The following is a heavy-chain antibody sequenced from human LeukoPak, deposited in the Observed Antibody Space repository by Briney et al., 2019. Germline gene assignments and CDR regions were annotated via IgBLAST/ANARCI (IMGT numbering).Heavy chain of an antibody. D-gene: IGHD3-3*01. CDR3: ARHEGHDFWSGYWDY. Sequence: AASLQISFKGSGYRFTNYWIGWVRPMPGKGLEWMGIIYPGDSDTRYSPSFQGQVTISADKSISTAYLQWSSLKASDTAMYYCARHEGHDFWSGYWDYWGQGTLVTVSS. V-gene: IGHV5-51*01. CDR1: GYRFTNYW. J-gene: IGHJ4*02. CDR2: IYPGDSDT.